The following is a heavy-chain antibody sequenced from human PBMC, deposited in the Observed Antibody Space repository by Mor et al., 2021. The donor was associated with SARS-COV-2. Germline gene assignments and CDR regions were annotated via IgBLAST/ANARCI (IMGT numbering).Heavy chain of an antibody. CDR3: ARLLFGVVIRYGMDV. D-gene: IGHD3-3*01. CDR2: IWYDGSNK. J-gene: IGHJ6*02. Sequence: PGKWLEWVAVIWYDGSNKYYADSVKGRFTISRDNSKNTLYLQMNSLRAEDTAVYYCARLLFGVVIRYGMDVWGQG. V-gene: IGHV3-33*01.